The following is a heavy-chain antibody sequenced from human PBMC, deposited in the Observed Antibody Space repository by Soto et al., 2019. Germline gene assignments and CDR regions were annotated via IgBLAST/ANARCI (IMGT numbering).Heavy chain of an antibody. D-gene: IGHD3-3*01. J-gene: IGHJ2*01. CDR2: IYYSGST. Sequence: QVQLQESGPGLVKPSETLSLTCTVSGGSISSYYWSWIRQPPGKGLEWIGYIYYSGSTNYHPSLETXXTXSXXTSKNQCFPKLSSVSAADAAVYYCSRRLEYWYFDLWGRGALVTGSS. CDR1: GGSISSYY. V-gene: IGHV4-59*08. CDR3: SRRLEYWYFDL.